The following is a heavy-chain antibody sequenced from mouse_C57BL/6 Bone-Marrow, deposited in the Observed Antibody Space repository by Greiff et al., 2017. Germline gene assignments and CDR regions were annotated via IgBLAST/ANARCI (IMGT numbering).Heavy chain of an antibody. V-gene: IGHV5-4*01. D-gene: IGHD2-3*01. CDR3: ARDGRWFRFYAMDY. J-gene: IGHJ4*01. Sequence: DVKLVESGGGLVKPGGSLKLSCAASGFTFSSYAMSWVRQTPEKRLEWVATISDGGSYTYYPDNVKGRFTISRDNAKNNLYLQMSHLKSEDSAMYYSARDGRWFRFYAMDYWGQGTSVTVSS. CDR2: ISDGGSYT. CDR1: GFTFSSYA.